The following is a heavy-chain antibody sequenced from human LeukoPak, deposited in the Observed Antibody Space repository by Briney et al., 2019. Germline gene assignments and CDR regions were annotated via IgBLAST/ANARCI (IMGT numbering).Heavy chain of an antibody. CDR3: AKNLGTDMVLDY. Sequence: PGGSLRLSCAASGFTFSSYGMHWVRQAPGKGLEWVAFIRYDGSNKYYADSVKGRFTISRDDSKNTVFLQMNILSVDDTAVYYCAKNLGTDMVLDYWGQGTLVTVSS. CDR2: IRYDGSNK. CDR1: GFTFSSYG. V-gene: IGHV3-30*02. D-gene: IGHD5-18*01. J-gene: IGHJ4*02.